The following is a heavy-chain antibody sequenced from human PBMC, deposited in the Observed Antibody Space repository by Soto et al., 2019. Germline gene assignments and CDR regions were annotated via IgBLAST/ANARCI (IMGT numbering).Heavy chain of an antibody. Sequence: QVQLVQSGAEVKKPGASVKVSCKASGYTFTSYYMHWVRQAPGQGLEWMGIINPSGGSTSYAQKFQGRVTMTRDTYTSTVYMELSSLRSEDTAVYYCARAQGSYGTGGYYYYGMDVWGQGTTVTVSS. CDR2: INPSGGST. CDR1: GYTFTSYY. V-gene: IGHV1-46*01. D-gene: IGHD5-18*01. CDR3: ARAQGSYGTGGYYYYGMDV. J-gene: IGHJ6*02.